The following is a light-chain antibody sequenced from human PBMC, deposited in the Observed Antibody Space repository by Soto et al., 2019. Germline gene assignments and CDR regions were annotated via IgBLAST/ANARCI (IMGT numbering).Light chain of an antibody. CDR3: QQLNSYPLT. CDR2: TAS. V-gene: IGKV1-9*01. CDR1: QGISSY. Sequence: DIQLTQSPSFLSASVGDRVTITCRASQGISSYLAWSQQKPGKAPKLLIYTASTLQSGVPSRFSGSGSGTEFTLTISSLQPEGFATYYCQQLNSYPLTFGGGTQVDI. J-gene: IGKJ4*01.